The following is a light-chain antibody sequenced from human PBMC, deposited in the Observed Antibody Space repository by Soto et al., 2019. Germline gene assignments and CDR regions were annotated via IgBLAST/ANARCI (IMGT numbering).Light chain of an antibody. CDR3: QQYYTWPKT. CDR2: GAS. J-gene: IGKJ1*01. Sequence: EIVMTQSPATLSVSPGERATLSCRASQTVSANLAWYQQRPGQAPRLLIHGASTRATGIPARFSGGGSGTEVTLTISSLQSEDFAVYYCQQYYTWPKTFGQGTKVEIK. CDR1: QTVSAN. V-gene: IGKV3-15*01.